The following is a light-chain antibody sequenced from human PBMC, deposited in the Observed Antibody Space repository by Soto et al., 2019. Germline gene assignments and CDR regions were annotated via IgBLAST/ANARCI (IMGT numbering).Light chain of an antibody. J-gene: IGLJ1*01. CDR3: AAWDDSLNGRGV. CDR1: SSDVGSYNL. CDR2: EVS. Sequence: QSALTQPASVSGSPGQSITISCTGTSSDVGSYNLVSWYQQHPGKAPKLMIYEVSKRPSGVSNRFSGSKSGNTASLTISGLQSEDEADYYCAAWDDSLNGRGVFGTGTKVTVL. V-gene: IGLV2-14*02.